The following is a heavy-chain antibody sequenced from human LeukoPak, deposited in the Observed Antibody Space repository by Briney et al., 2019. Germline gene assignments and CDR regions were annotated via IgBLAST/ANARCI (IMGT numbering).Heavy chain of an antibody. Sequence: PGGSLRLSCAASGFTFSSSWMSWVRQAPGKGLEWVANIKKDGSETNYVDSVKGRFTISRDNAKNSLYLLMNSLRAEDTAVYYCARPRVPDSWGQGTLVTVSS. CDR2: IKKDGSET. CDR1: GFTFSSSW. V-gene: IGHV3-7*01. CDR3: ARPRVPDS. J-gene: IGHJ4*02.